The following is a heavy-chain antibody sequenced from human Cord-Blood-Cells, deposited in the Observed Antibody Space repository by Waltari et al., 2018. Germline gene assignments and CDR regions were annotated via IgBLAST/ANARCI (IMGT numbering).Heavy chain of an antibody. CDR3: ARVDYRTIAAAGSDY. J-gene: IGHJ4*02. CDR2: SNHSGST. Sequence: QVQLQQWGAGLLKPSETLSLTCAVYGGSFSGYYWRRIRPPPGKGLEWIGESNHSGSTNYNPSLKSRVTISVDTSKNQFSLKLSSVTAADTAVYYCARVDYRTIAAAGSDYWGQGTLVTVSS. D-gene: IGHD6-13*01. CDR1: GGSFSGYY. V-gene: IGHV4-34*01.